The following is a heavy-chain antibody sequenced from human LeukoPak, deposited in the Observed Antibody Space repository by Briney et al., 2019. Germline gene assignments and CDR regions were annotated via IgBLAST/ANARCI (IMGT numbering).Heavy chain of an antibody. V-gene: IGHV4-4*07. D-gene: IGHD3-22*01. Sequence: SETLSLTCTVSGGSISTYYWSWIRQPAGKGLEWIGRLYTSEITYYNPSLKSRVTMPLDTSKNQFSLKLTSVTAADTAVYYCARPLLPGGDWFDPWGQGTLVTVSS. CDR2: LYTSEIT. J-gene: IGHJ5*02. CDR3: ARPLLPGGDWFDP. CDR1: GGSISTYY.